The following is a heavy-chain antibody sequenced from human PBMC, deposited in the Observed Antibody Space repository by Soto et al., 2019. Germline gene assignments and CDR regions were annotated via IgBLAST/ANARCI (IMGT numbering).Heavy chain of an antibody. CDR2: MSYDESKK. J-gene: IGHJ4*02. D-gene: IGHD2-15*01. Sequence: QVRLVESGGGVVQPGGSLRLSCATSGFRLSSYAMHWVRQAPGKGLEWVALMSYDESKKYYADSVKGRFTISRDTSMNTLVLEMNNLRVEDTAVYYCAKDRRDGDFMHILVVDFWGQGALVTVSS. CDR3: AKDRRDGDFMHILVVDF. CDR1: GFRLSSYA. V-gene: IGHV3-30*18.